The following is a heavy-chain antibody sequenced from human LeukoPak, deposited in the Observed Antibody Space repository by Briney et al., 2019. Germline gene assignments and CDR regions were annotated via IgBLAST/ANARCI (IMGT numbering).Heavy chain of an antibody. V-gene: IGHV3-33*01. CDR2: IWYDGSNK. J-gene: IGHJ3*02. D-gene: IGHD5-18*01. CDR1: GFTFSSYG. Sequence: GGSLRLSCAASGFTFSSYGMHWVRQAPGKGLEWVAVIWYDGSNKYYADSVKGRFTISRDNSKNTLYLQMNSLRAEDTAVYYCAREAAMDAFDIWGQGTMVTVSS. CDR3: AREAAMDAFDI.